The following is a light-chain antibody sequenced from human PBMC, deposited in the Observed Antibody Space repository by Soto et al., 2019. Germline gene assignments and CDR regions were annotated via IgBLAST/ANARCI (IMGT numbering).Light chain of an antibody. J-gene: IGLJ2*01. CDR1: NIGNKN. CDR3: QVWDTSSDHVV. V-gene: IGLV3-21*02. Sequence: SYELTQPPSVSAAPGQTATITCGGNNIGNKNVYWYQQEPGQAPLLVIYDDSDRPSGIPERFSGSNSANTASLTIRGVGVGDEADYFCQVWDTSSDHVVFGGGTKVTVL. CDR2: DDS.